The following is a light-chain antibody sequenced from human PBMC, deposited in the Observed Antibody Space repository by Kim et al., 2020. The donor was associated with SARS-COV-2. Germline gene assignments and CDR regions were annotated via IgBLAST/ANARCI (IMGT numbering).Light chain of an antibody. CDR3: QAWDRSTAV. Sequence: VFPGQTARITCSGDKLGDNYAFWYQQKPGQSPVLVIYQDNKRPSGIPERFSGSNSANTATLTISGTQAMDEADYYCQAWDRSTAVFGGGTKLTVL. V-gene: IGLV3-1*01. J-gene: IGLJ2*01. CDR2: QDN. CDR1: KLGDNY.